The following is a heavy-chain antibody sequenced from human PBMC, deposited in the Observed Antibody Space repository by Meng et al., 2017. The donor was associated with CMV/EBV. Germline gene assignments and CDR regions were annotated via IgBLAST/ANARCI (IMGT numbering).Heavy chain of an antibody. Sequence: GGSLRLSCAASGFTFSSYGMHWVRQAPGKGLEWVAFIRYDGSNKYYADSVKGRFTISRDNSKNSLYLQMNSLRAEDTALYYCAKDRGYGGYYGMDVWGQGTTVTVSS. CDR1: GFTFSSYG. V-gene: IGHV3-30*02. J-gene: IGHJ6*02. CDR3: AKDRGYGGYYGMDV. D-gene: IGHD3-16*01. CDR2: IRYDGSNK.